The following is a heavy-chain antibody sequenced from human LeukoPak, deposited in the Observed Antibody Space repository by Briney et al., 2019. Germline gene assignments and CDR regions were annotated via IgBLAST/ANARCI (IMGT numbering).Heavy chain of an antibody. CDR2: VSYSGSI. CDR1: SASPIRSVYY. CDR3: ARAYPMTTVVTLDY. V-gene: IGHV4-39*02. D-gene: IGHD4-23*01. Sequence: PSETLSLTCSVSSASPIRSVYYWGWIRQTPEKGLEWIASVSYSGSIYYNPSLKSRVTISVDSSKNHFSLKLSSVTAADTAVYSCARAYPMTTVVTLDYWGQGTLVTVSS. J-gene: IGHJ4*02.